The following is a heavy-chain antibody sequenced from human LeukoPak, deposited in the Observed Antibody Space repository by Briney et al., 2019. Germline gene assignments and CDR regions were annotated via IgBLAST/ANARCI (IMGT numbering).Heavy chain of an antibody. V-gene: IGHV4-39*07. CDR3: AIYYDYYDSSGYWVLIDY. Sequence: SETLSLTCTVSGGSISSSSYYWGWIRQPPGKGLEWIWEINHSGSTNYNPSLKSRVTISVDTSKNQFSLKLSSVTAADTAVYYCAIYYDYYDSSGYWVLIDYWGQGTLVTVSS. D-gene: IGHD3-22*01. CDR2: INHSGST. J-gene: IGHJ4*02. CDR1: GGSISSSSYY.